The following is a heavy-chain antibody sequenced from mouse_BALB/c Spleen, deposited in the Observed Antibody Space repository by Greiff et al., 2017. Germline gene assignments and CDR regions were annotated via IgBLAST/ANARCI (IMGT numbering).Heavy chain of an antibody. D-gene: IGHD2-3*01. CDR2: IYPGDGDT. CDR1: GYTFTSYW. CDR3: ARGDGYYLNAMDY. Sequence: QVQLQQSGAELARPGASVKLSCKASGYTFTSYWMQWVKQRPGQGLEWIGAIYPGDGDTRYTQKFKGKATLTADKSSSTAYMQLSSLASEDSAVYYCARGDGYYLNAMDYWGQGTSVTVSS. J-gene: IGHJ4*01. V-gene: IGHV1-87*01.